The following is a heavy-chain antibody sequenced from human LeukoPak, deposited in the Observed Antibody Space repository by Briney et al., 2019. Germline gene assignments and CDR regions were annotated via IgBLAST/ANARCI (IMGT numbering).Heavy chain of an antibody. J-gene: IGHJ5*02. Sequence: SETLSLTCTVSGGSISSGGYYWSWIRQPPGKGLEWIGYIYHSGSTYYNPSLKSRVTISVDRSKNQFSLKLSSVTAADTAVYYCARVTTYQLDPWGQGTLVTVSS. D-gene: IGHD4-11*01. CDR3: ARVTTYQLDP. CDR2: IYHSGST. CDR1: GGSISSGGYY. V-gene: IGHV4-30-2*01.